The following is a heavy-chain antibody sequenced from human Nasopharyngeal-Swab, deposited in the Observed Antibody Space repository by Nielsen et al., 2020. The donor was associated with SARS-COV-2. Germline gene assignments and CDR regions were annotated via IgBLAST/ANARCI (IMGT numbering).Heavy chain of an antibody. CDR2: ITSSSSTI. V-gene: IGHV3-48*02. CDR3: TRDGVNGYYDSNGYPLRDGIDG. D-gene: IGHD3-22*01. J-gene: IGHJ6*02. Sequence: GESLKISCAASQFNLTKYNMYWVRKAPGKGLEWVSYITSSSSTIYYADSVKGRFANSKDNAENALYLQMNSLRDEDTAVYYCTRDGVNGYYDSNGYPLRDGIDGWGQGTTVTVSS. CDR1: QFNLTKYN.